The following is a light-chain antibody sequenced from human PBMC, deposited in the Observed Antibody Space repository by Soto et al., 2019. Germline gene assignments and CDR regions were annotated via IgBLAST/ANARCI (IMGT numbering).Light chain of an antibody. V-gene: IGKV3-20*01. CDR2: AAS. CDR1: QSVSSSD. J-gene: IGKJ1*01. CDR3: QQDGRSPQT. Sequence: EIVLTQSPGTLSLSPGERATLSCRASQSVSSSDLAWYQQKPGQAPRLLIYAASNTATGIPDRFSGSGSGADFTLTISRLEPEDFAVYYCQQDGRSPQTFGHGTKVEIK.